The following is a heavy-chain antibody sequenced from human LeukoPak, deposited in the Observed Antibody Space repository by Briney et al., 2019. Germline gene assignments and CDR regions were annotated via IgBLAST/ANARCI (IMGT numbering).Heavy chain of an antibody. V-gene: IGHV4-61*02. Sequence: SETLSPTCSVSGASVSTTAYFWNWSRQPAGEGLEWIVRIYASGNTHYNPSLKSRVTMSLDTSKNQFSLTMNSVTAADSAVYFCASYREAYDLYPHGLDVWGRGTVVTVSS. D-gene: IGHD5-24*01. CDR3: ASYREAYDLYPHGLDV. J-gene: IGHJ3*01. CDR1: GASVSTTAYF. CDR2: IYASGNT.